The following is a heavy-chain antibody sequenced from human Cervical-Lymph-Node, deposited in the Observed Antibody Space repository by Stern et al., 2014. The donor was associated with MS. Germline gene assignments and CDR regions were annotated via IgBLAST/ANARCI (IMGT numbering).Heavy chain of an antibody. CDR2: ISWSGTKI. J-gene: IGHJ6*02. CDR1: GIAFGDYA. Sequence: EVHLVGSGGGLVQPGRSLRLSCGDAGIAFGDYAMHWVRQAPGKGLEWVSGISWSGTKIGYADSVKGRFTISRDNAKNSLFLQMNNLRAEDTALYYCATANYEFGYYGMDVWGQGTAVTVS. V-gene: IGHV3-9*01. D-gene: IGHD3-3*01. CDR3: ATANYEFGYYGMDV.